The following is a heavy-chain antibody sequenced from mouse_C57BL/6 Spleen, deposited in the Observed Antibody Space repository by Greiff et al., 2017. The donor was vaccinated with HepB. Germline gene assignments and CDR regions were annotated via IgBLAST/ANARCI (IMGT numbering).Heavy chain of an antibody. CDR2: INPYNGDT. CDR1: GYSFTGYF. CDR3: ARFVGSGDYAMDY. D-gene: IGHD1-1*01. V-gene: IGHV1-37*01. Sequence: VHVKQSGPELVKPGASVKISCKASGYSFTGYFMNWVKQSHGKSLEWIGRINPYNGDTFYNQKFKGKATLTVDKSSSTAHMELLSLTSEDFAVYYCARFVGSGDYAMDYWGQGTSVTVSS. J-gene: IGHJ4*01.